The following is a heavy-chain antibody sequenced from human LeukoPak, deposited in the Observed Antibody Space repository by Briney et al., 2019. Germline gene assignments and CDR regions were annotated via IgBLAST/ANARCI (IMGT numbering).Heavy chain of an antibody. Sequence: GASVKVSCKASGYTFTSYAMHWVRQAPGQRLEWMGWINAGNGNTKYSQKFQGRVTITRDTSTSTAYMELSSLRSEDTAVYYCARGEPRSSGWYHQGLEYFQHWGQGTLVTVSS. CDR1: GYTFTSYA. V-gene: IGHV1-3*01. D-gene: IGHD6-19*01. J-gene: IGHJ1*01. CDR3: ARGEPRSSGWYHQGLEYFQH. CDR2: INAGNGNT.